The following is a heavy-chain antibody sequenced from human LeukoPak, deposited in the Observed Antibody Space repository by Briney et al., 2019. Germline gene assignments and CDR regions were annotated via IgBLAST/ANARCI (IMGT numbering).Heavy chain of an antibody. CDR2: ISGSGGST. V-gene: IGHV3-23*01. Sequence: PGGSLRLSCAASGFTFSDYGTSWVRQAPGKGLEWVSAISGSGGSTYYADSVKGRFTISRDNSKNTLYLQMSSLRAEDTAVYYCATRLLVRAMAFDIWGQGTMVTVSS. J-gene: IGHJ3*02. CDR3: ATRLLVRAMAFDI. CDR1: GFTFSDYG. D-gene: IGHD2-15*01.